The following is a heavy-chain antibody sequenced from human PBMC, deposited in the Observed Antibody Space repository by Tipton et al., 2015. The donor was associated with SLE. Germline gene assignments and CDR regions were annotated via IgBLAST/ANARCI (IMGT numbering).Heavy chain of an antibody. V-gene: IGHV4-39*07. CDR1: GGSISRYSYY. D-gene: IGHD6-19*01. J-gene: IGHJ5*02. CDR3: APTAQGGWYGFDP. CDR2: FYYSGST. Sequence: TLSLTCSVSGGSISRYSYYWAWLSQPPGKGLAWVASFYYSGSTYYKPSLKSRVTISIDTSKNQFSLKLSSVTAADTAVYYCAPTAQGGWYGFDPWGQGTLVTVSS.